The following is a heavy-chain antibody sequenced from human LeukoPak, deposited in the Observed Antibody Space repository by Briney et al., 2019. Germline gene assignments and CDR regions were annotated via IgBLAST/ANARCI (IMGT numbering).Heavy chain of an antibody. J-gene: IGHJ5*02. D-gene: IGHD3-3*01. CDR2: INHSGST. CDR3: ARRSQTIFGVVIPFDP. CDR1: GGSFSGYY. Sequence: KPSETLSLTCAVYGGSFSGYYWSWIRQPPGKGLEWIGEINHSGSTNYNPSLKSRVTISVDTSKNQFSLKLSSVTAADTAVYYCARRSQTIFGVVIPFDPWGQGTLVTVSS. V-gene: IGHV4-34*01.